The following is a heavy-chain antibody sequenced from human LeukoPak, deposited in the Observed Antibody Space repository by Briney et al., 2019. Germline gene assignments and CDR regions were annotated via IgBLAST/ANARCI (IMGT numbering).Heavy chain of an antibody. CDR2: INPSGGST. V-gene: IGHV1-46*01. J-gene: IGHJ4*02. CDR1: GYTFTSYY. D-gene: IGHD3-3*01. Sequence: GASVKVSCKASGYTFTSYYMHWVRQAPGQGLEWMGIINPSGGSTSYAQKFQGRVTMTRDTSTSTVYMELSSLRSEDTAVCYCARDSVAAFLLRFLEWPQGSFDYWGQGTLVTVSS. CDR3: ARDSVAAFLLRFLEWPQGSFDY.